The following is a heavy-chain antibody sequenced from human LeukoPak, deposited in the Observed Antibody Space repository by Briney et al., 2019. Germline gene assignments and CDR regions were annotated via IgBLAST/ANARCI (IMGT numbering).Heavy chain of an antibody. CDR3: ASSRYYGAFDI. D-gene: IGHD1-26*01. J-gene: IGHJ3*02. V-gene: IGHV1-46*01. Sequence: GASVKVSCKASGYTFTSYYMLWVRQAPGQGLEWMGIINPSGGSTSYAQKFQGRVTMTRDTSTSTVYMELSSLRSEDTAVYYCASSRYYGAFDIWGQGTMVTVSS. CDR2: INPSGGST. CDR1: GYTFTSYY.